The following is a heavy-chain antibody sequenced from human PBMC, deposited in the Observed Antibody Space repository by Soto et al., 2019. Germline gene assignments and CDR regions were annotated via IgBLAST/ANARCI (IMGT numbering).Heavy chain of an antibody. CDR1: GYTFTSYY. CDR3: ARVRYSSPSLFDY. D-gene: IGHD6-6*01. V-gene: IGHV1-46*01. J-gene: IGHJ4*02. CDR2: INPSGGST. Sequence: QVQLVQSGAEVTKPGASVKVSCKASGYTFTSYYLHWVRQAPGQGLEWMGTINPSGGSTSYAQQFQGSGTFTRETPTSTVQSELCSLRSEDSAVYCCARVRYSSPSLFDYWGQGTLVTVSS.